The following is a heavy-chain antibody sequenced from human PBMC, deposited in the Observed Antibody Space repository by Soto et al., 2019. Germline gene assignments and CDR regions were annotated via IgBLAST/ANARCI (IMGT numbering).Heavy chain of an antibody. Sequence: QVQLVQSGAEVKRPGSSVKVSCKASGDTFTFYSINWVRQAPGLGLEWMGRINPILSMSNYAQRLQGRVTXTXDXXTSTAYMELSSLRSEDTAIYYCARSYGSGYRAFDYWGQGALVTVSS. CDR2: INPILSMS. J-gene: IGHJ4*02. D-gene: IGHD3-10*01. CDR3: ARSYGSGYRAFDY. CDR1: GDTFTFYS. V-gene: IGHV1-69*02.